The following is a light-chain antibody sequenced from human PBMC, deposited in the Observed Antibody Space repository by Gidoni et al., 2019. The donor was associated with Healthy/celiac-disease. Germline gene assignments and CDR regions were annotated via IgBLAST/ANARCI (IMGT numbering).Light chain of an antibody. CDR2: KAS. Sequence: DIHMTQSPSTLSASVGDRVTITCRDSQSISSWLAWYQQKPGKAPTLLIYKASSLESGFPSSFSGSGSGTEFTLTISSLQPDDFATYYFQQYNSYWTFXQXTKVEIK. CDR3: QQYNSYWT. J-gene: IGKJ1*01. V-gene: IGKV1-5*03. CDR1: QSISSW.